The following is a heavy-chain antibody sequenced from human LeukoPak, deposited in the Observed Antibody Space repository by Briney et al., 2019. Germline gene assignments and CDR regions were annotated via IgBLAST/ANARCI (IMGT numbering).Heavy chain of an antibody. V-gene: IGHV4-39*02. CDR2: IYYSGST. CDR1: GGSISSSSYY. CDR3: AREPVRAGFLEGMDV. Sequence: SETLSLTCTVSGGSISSSSYYWGWIRQPPGKGLEWIGSIYYSGSTYYIPSLKSRVTISVDTSKNQFSLKLSSVTAADTAVYYCAREPVRAGFLEGMDVWGQGTTVTVSS. J-gene: IGHJ6*02. D-gene: IGHD1-1*01.